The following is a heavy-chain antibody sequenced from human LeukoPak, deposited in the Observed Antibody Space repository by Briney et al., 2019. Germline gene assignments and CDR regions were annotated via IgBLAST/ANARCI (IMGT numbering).Heavy chain of an antibody. CDR3: ARDTNDETMIIVLKLFDL. D-gene: IGHD3-22*01. J-gene: IGHJ4*02. CDR1: GFTFSSHS. V-gene: IGHV3-48*01. Sequence: GGSLRLSCVASGFTFSSHSMNWLRQAPGKGLGWVAYISSSSNHIFYADSVKARFTISRDNAKDSLYLHMNSLRAEDTAIYYCARDTNDETMIIVLKLFDLWGQGTRVTVSS. CDR2: ISSSSNHI.